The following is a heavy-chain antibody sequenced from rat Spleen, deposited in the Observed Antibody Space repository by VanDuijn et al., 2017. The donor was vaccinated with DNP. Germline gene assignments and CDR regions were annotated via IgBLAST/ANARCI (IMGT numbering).Heavy chain of an antibody. CDR2: IRYDGGST. Sequence: EVQLVESGGGSVQPGRSLKLSCAASGFTFSDYYMAWVRQAPTKGLEWVAYIRYDGGSTYYGDSVKGRFTISRDNAKTTLYLQMNSQRFEDMATYYFASWFNAGYYFDYEGQGVMVTVSS. V-gene: IGHV5-22*01. CDR3: ASWFNAGYYFDY. CDR1: GFTFSDYY. D-gene: IGHD1-12*03. J-gene: IGHJ2*01.